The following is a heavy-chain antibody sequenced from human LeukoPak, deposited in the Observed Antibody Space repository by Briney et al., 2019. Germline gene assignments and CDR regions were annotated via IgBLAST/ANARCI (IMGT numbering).Heavy chain of an antibody. D-gene: IGHD3-10*01. CDR2: ISAYNGNT. CDR3: AADLSTMVRGAPYY. J-gene: IGHJ4*02. Sequence: ASVKVSCKASGYTFTGYYMHWVRQAPGQGLEWMGWISAYNGNTNYAQKLQGRVTMTTDTSTSTAYMELSSLRSEDTAVYYCAADLSTMVRGAPYYWGQGTLVTVSS. V-gene: IGHV1-18*04. CDR1: GYTFTGYY.